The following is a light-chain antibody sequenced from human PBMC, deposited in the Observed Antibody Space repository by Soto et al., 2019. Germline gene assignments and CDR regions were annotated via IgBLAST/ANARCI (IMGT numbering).Light chain of an antibody. J-gene: IGKJ4*01. Sequence: EVVMTQSPATLSVSPGDRATLSCRASQSVSTKLAWYQQTPGQAPRLLIYVAFTRATGIPARFSGSGSGTELTLTVSSLQPEDFAVYFCQQYNDWPRTFGGGTRVEI. CDR2: VAF. CDR3: QQYNDWPRT. V-gene: IGKV3-15*01. CDR1: QSVSTK.